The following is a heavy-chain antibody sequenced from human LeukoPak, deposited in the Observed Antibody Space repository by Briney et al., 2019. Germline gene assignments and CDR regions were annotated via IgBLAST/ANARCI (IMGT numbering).Heavy chain of an antibody. CDR3: AQDTFQWLVLPAYP. Sequence: SGGSLRLSCAASGFTFDYYAMHWVRQAPGKGLEWVSGISGNSGSIGYADSVKGRFTISRDNSKNSLYLQMNSLRAEDTALYYCAQDTFQWLVLPAYPWGQGTLVTVSS. D-gene: IGHD6-19*01. V-gene: IGHV3-9*01. J-gene: IGHJ5*02. CDR2: ISGNSGSI. CDR1: GFTFDYYA.